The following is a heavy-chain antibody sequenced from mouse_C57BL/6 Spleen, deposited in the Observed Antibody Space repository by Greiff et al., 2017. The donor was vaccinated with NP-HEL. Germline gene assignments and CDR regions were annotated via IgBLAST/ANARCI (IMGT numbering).Heavy chain of an antibody. D-gene: IGHD1-1*01. CDR2: IDPENGDT. V-gene: IGHV14-4*01. CDR3: TRLSGSSYGD. CDR1: GFTFKDDY. Sequence: EVQLQQSGAELVRPGASVKLSCTASGFTFKDDYMHWVKQRPEQGLEWIGWIDPENGDTKYASKFQGKATITVDTSSNTAYLQLSSLTSEDTAVYYCTRLSGSSYGDWGQGTTLTVSS. J-gene: IGHJ2*01.